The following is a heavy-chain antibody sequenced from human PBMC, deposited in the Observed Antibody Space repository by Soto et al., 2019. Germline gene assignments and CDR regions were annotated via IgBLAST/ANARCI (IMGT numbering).Heavy chain of an antibody. CDR1: GFTFSSYV. CDR2: ITGSGGGT. V-gene: IGHV3-23*01. CDR3: ASPGEGATGMSHYYSLDV. Sequence: EVQLLESGGGLVQPGGSLRLSCAASGFTFSSYVMSWVRQAPGKGLEWVSGITGSGGGTYYADSVKGRFTISRDSSKSTLYLQMNSLRAEDLALYYCASPGEGATGMSHYYSLDVWGQGTTVTVSS. J-gene: IGHJ6*02. D-gene: IGHD2-8*02.